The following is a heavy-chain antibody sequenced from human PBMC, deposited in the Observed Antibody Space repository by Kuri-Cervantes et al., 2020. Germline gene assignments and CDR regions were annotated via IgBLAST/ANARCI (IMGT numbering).Heavy chain of an antibody. CDR3: ARTDYGDLWADAFDI. CDR2: IKQDGSEK. J-gene: IGHJ3*02. CDR1: DQSISTNY. Sequence: GGSLRLSCIVSDQSISTNYNWGWIRQPPGKGLEWMANIKQDGSEKYYVDSVKGRFTISRDNAKNSLYLQMNSLRAEDTAVYYCARTDYGDLWADAFDIWGQGTMVTVSS. V-gene: IGHV3-7*01. D-gene: IGHD4-17*01.